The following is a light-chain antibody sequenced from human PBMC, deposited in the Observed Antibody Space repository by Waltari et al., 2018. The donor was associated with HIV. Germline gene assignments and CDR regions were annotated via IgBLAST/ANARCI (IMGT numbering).Light chain of an antibody. J-gene: IGKJ2*01. CDR3: QQYNSYST. CDR2: KAS. V-gene: IGKV1-5*03. CDR1: QSISSW. Sequence: DIQMTQSPSTLSASVGDRVNITCRASQSISSWLAWYQQKPVKAPKLLIYKASSLESGVPSRFSGSGSGTEFTLTVSSLQSDDFTTYYDQQYNSYSTIGQGTKLEIK.